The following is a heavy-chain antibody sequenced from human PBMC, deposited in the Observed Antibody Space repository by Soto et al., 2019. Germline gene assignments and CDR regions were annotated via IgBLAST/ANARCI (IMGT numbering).Heavy chain of an antibody. CDR1: GFTFSSYG. Sequence: AVGSLRLSCAASGFTFSSYGMHWVRQTPAKGLEWVAVISYDGYNKYYADSVKGRFTISRDNSKNTLYLQMNGLRAEDTAVYYCAKSYYYDSSGSIMDVWGQGTTVTVSS. J-gene: IGHJ6*02. D-gene: IGHD3-22*01. CDR2: ISYDGYNK. CDR3: AKSYYYDSSGSIMDV. V-gene: IGHV3-30*18.